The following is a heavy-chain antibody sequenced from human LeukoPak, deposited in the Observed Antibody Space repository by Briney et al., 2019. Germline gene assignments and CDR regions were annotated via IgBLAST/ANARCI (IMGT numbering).Heavy chain of an antibody. D-gene: IGHD5-18*01. J-gene: IGHJ6*02. CDR2: INHSGST. CDR3: ARALRGYSYGYYYCYGMDV. Sequence: SETLSLTCAVYGGSFSGYYWSWIRQPPGKGLEWIGEINHSGSTNYNPSLKSRVTISVDTSKNQFSLKLSSVTAADTAVYYCARALRGYSYGYYYCYGMDVWGQGTTVTVSS. V-gene: IGHV4-34*01. CDR1: GGSFSGYY.